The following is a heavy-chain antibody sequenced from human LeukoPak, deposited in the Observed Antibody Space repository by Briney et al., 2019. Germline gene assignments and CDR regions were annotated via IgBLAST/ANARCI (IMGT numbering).Heavy chain of an antibody. CDR2: ISYDGSNK. Sequence: PGRALTLSCAASRFTFSSYAMHWLRQAPGKGLEGVAVISYDGSNKYYPDSLKGRFTISRDNSKNTLYLAMHSLRAEDTAVYYCASDRGYQLPHGYYYYYGMDVWGQGTTVTVSS. J-gene: IGHJ6*02. CDR3: ASDRGYQLPHGYYYYYGMDV. V-gene: IGHV3-30-3*01. CDR1: RFTFSSYA. D-gene: IGHD2-2*01.